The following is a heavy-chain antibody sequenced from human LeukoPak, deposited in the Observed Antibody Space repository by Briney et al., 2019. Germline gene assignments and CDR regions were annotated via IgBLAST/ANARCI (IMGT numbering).Heavy chain of an antibody. CDR2: IFYTGST. V-gene: IGHV4-59*01. CDR1: GGSISTYY. D-gene: IGHD2-2*01. J-gene: IGHJ5*02. CDR3: ARVLSIVVVPGATFWFDP. Sequence: SETLSLTCTVSGGSISTYYWSWIRQPPGKGLEWLGYIFYTGSTNYNPSLKSRVTMSIDTSKNQFSLKLSSVTAADTAVYHCARVLSIVVVPGATFWFDPWGQGTLVTVSS.